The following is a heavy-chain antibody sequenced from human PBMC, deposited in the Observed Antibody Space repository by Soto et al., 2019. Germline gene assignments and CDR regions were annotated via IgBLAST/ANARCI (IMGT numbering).Heavy chain of an antibody. CDR1: GGSTSSSDW. CDR2: IHRAGVT. D-gene: IGHD1-26*01. J-gene: IGHJ4*02. V-gene: IGHV4-4*02. CDR3: AGRPEIHPR. Sequence: QVHLQESGPGLVKPSETLSLTCAISGGSTSSSDWWTWVRQPPGEGLEWIGEIHRAGVTNYNSSLKSRLTISLEHSRNHFSLSLTSVTAADAAVYFCAGRPEIHPRWGQGILVPVSS.